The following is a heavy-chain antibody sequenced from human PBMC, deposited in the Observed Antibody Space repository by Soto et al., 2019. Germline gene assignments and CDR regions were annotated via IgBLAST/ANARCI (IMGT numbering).Heavy chain of an antibody. Sequence: GTSVKVSCKASGGTFSSYAISWVRQAPGQGLEWMGGIIPIFGTANCAQKFQGRVTITADKSTSTAYMELSSLRSEDTAVYYCARDYTAMSYWWFDPCGQGTLGTVSA. CDR1: GGTFSSYA. D-gene: IGHD5-18*01. J-gene: IGHJ5*02. CDR3: ARDYTAMSYWWFDP. CDR2: IIPIFGTA. V-gene: IGHV1-69*06.